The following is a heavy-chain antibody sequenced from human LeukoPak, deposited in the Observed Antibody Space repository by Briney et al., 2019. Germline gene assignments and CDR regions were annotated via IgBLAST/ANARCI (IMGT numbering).Heavy chain of an antibody. Sequence: ASVKVSCKASGYTFTSYDINWVRQATGQGLEWMGWMNPNSGNTGYAQKFQGRVTMTRNTSISTAYMELSSLRSEDTAVYYCARGLNVLRYFDWSPMDVWGQGTTVTVSS. D-gene: IGHD3-9*01. CDR1: GYTFTSYD. CDR2: MNPNSGNT. J-gene: IGHJ6*02. V-gene: IGHV1-8*01. CDR3: ARGLNVLRYFDWSPMDV.